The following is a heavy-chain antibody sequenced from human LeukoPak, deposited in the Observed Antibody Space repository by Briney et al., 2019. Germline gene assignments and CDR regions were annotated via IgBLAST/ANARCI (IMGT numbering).Heavy chain of an antibody. D-gene: IGHD3-3*01. J-gene: IGHJ4*02. CDR3: ARQKGFLEWFNNF. V-gene: IGHV1-2*02. CDR2: IHPNSGGI. Sequence: GASVKVSCKASGYTFTDYYMNWVRQAPGQGLEWMGWIHPNSGGIKYAQKFQGRVTMTRDTSISTAYMELSSVTAADTAVYYCARQKGFLEWFNNFWGQGTLVTVSS. CDR1: GYTFTDYY.